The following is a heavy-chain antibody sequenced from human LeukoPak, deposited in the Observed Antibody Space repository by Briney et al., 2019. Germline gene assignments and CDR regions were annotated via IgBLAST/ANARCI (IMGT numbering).Heavy chain of an antibody. D-gene: IGHD3-22*01. V-gene: IGHV4-39*01. CDR3: VNYYDSSDYQQPNHFDY. CDR2: IYFSGST. CDR1: GDSITSTNYY. J-gene: IGHJ4*02. Sequence: PSETLSLTCTVSGDSITSTNYYWGWIRQPPGKGLEWIGNIYFSGSTYYNPSLKSRVTISVDTSKNQFSLKLSSVTAADTAVYYCVNYYDSSDYQQPNHFDYWGQGTLVTVSS.